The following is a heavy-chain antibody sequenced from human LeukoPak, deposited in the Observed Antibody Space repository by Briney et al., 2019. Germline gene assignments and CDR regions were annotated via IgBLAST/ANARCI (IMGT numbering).Heavy chain of an antibody. CDR2: ISYDGSNK. V-gene: IGHV3-30-3*01. CDR1: GFTFSSYA. CDR3: AIFTSLDY. Sequence: GGSLRLSCAASGFTFSSYAMHWVRQAPGKGLEWVAVISYDGSNKYYADSVKGRFTISRDNSKKPLYLQMNSLGAEDTAVYYCAIFTSLDYWGKGTLVTVSS. D-gene: IGHD3-10*01. J-gene: IGHJ4*02.